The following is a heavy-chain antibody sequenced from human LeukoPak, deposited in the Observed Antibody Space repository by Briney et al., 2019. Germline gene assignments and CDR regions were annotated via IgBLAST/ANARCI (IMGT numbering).Heavy chain of an antibody. Sequence: SVKVSCKASGGTFSSYAISWVRQTPGQGLEWMGGIIPIFGTANYAQKFQGRVTITADESTSTAYMELSSLRSEDTALYFCAKLGRWLQFIDYFDSWGQGTLVTVSS. D-gene: IGHD5-24*01. CDR1: GGTFSSYA. V-gene: IGHV1-69*13. J-gene: IGHJ4*02. CDR3: AKLGRWLQFIDYFDS. CDR2: IIPIFGTA.